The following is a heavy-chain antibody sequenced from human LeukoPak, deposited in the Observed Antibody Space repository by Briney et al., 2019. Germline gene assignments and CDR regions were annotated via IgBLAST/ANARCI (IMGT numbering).Heavy chain of an antibody. Sequence: GGSLRLSCATSGLTFSNYPMTWVRQAPGKGLEWVSAISANGDKTDYADSVKSRFTISRDNSKNTLYLQMNSLRAEDTAVYYCAKDRGYWGQGTLVTVSS. CDR2: ISANGDKT. V-gene: IGHV3-23*01. CDR3: AKDRGY. J-gene: IGHJ4*02. D-gene: IGHD6-13*01. CDR1: GLTFSNYP.